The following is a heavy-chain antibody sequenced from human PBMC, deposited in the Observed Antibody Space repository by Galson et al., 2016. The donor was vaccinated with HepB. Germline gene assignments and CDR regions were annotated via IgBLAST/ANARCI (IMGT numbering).Heavy chain of an antibody. CDR1: GFTFSNYW. Sequence: SLRLSCAASGFTFSNYWMTWVRQAPGKGLEWVVNIRQDGSEKHYVDSVKGRFTISRDNAKNSLYLQVNSLRAEDTADYYCARGGYSGYGVYWGQGTLVTVSS. D-gene: IGHD5-12*01. CDR3: ARGGYSGYGVY. V-gene: IGHV3-7*01. J-gene: IGHJ4*01. CDR2: IRQDGSEK.